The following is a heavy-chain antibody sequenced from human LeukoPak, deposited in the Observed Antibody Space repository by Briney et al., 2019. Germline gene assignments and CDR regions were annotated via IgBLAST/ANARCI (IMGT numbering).Heavy chain of an antibody. D-gene: IGHD3-22*01. CDR2: ISGSGGST. J-gene: IGHJ3*02. Sequence: GGSLRLSCAASGFTFSSYAMSWVRQAPGKGLEWVSAISGSGGSTYYADSVKGRFTISRDNSKNTLYLQMNSLRAEDTAVYYCAKGAYDSSGYYWAVAFDIWGQGTMVTVSS. CDR3: AKGAYDSSGYYWAVAFDI. V-gene: IGHV3-23*01. CDR1: GFTFSSYA.